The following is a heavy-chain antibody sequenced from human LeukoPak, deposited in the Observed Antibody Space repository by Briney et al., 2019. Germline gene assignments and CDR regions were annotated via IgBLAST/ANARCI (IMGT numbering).Heavy chain of an antibody. Sequence: ASVKVSCKASGYTFTGYYMHWVRQAPGQGLEWMGWINPNSGGTNYAQKFQGRVTMTRDTSISTAYMELSRLRSDDTAVYYCARRSITMVRGVIGRYWGQGTLVTVSS. CDR1: GYTFTGYY. CDR3: ARRSITMVRGVIGRY. CDR2: INPNSGGT. D-gene: IGHD3-10*01. J-gene: IGHJ4*02. V-gene: IGHV1-2*02.